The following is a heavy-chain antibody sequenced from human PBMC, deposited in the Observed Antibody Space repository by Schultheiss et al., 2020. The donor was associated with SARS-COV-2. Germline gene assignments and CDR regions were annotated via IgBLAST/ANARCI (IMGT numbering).Heavy chain of an antibody. CDR3: ARDFYRSAFWSGYYSMSYYYGMDV. CDR1: GFTFSSYS. Sequence: GESLKISCAASGFTFSSYSMNWVRQAPGKGLEWVSSISSSSSYIYYADSVKGRFTISRDNAKNSLYLQMNSLRAEDTAVYYCARDFYRSAFWSGYYSMSYYYGMDVWGQGTTVTVSS. CDR2: ISSSSSYI. D-gene: IGHD3-3*01. V-gene: IGHV3-21*01. J-gene: IGHJ6*02.